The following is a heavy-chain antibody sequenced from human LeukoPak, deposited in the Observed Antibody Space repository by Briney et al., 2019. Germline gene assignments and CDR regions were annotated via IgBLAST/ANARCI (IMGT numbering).Heavy chain of an antibody. CDR2: IWYDGSNK. J-gene: IGHJ4*02. D-gene: IGHD5-18*01. CDR3: ARGPDTAMVSYDY. CDR1: GFTFSSYG. Sequence: GSLRLSCAASGFTFSSYGMHWVRQAPGKGLEWVAVIWYDGSNKYYADSVKGRFTISRDNPKNTLYLQMNSLRAEDTAVYYCARGPDTAMVSYDYWGQGTLVTVSS. V-gene: IGHV3-33*01.